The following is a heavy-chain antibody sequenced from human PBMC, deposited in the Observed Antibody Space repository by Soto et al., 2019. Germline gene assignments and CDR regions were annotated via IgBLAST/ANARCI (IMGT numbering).Heavy chain of an antibody. CDR1: GFTFSMHS. CDR2: ISRDGRST. J-gene: IGHJ4*02. CDR3: VKEANPFINTLVVLMLHY. Sequence: GGSLRLSCSASGFTFSMHSMHWVRQTPGKALEYVSAISRDGRSTFYADSVKGRFTISRDNSKNTLYLRMNSLRSDDTAVYYCVKEANPFINTLVVLMLHYWGQGT. D-gene: IGHD3-10*01. V-gene: IGHV3-64D*08.